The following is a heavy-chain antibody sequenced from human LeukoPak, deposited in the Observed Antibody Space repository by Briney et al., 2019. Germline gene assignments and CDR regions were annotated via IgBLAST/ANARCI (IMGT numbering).Heavy chain of an antibody. D-gene: IGHD1-1*01. J-gene: IGHJ4*02. V-gene: IGHV3-21*01. CDR1: GFSFRSYS. CDR2: ITGSSSYI. Sequence: GGSPRLSCAASGFSFRSYSMDWVRQAPGEGLEWVSSITGSSSYISYADSVKGRFTISRDNAENSLFLQMNSLRPEDTAVYFCARDRLEGGETFDSWGQGTLVTVSS. CDR3: ARDRLEGGETFDS.